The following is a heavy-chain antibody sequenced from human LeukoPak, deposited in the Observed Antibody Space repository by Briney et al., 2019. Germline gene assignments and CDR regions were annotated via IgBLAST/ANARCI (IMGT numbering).Heavy chain of an antibody. CDR2: INPNSGGT. V-gene: IGHV1-2*02. J-gene: IGHJ4*02. D-gene: IGHD2-15*01. CDR3: ARLYCSGGSCYPPYYFDY. CDR1: GYTFTGYY. Sequence: ASVKVSCKASGYTFTGYYMHWVRQAPGQGLEWMGWINPNSGGTNYAQKFQGRVTMTRDTSISTAYMELSRLRSDYTAVYYCARLYCSGGSCYPPYYFDYWGQGTLVTVSS.